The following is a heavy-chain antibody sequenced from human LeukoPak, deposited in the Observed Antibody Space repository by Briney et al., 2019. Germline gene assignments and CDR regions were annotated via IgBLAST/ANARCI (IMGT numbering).Heavy chain of an antibody. CDR2: IYSGGST. J-gene: IGHJ3*02. V-gene: IGHV3-66*01. CDR3: ARGYREYYYGSGSYAFDI. Sequence: PGGSLRLSCAASGFTVSSNYMSWVHQAPGKGLEWVSVIYSGGSTYYADSVKGRFTISRDNSKNTLYLQMNSLRAEDTAVYYCARGYREYYYGSGSYAFDIWGQGTMVTVSS. CDR1: GFTVSSNY. D-gene: IGHD3-10*01.